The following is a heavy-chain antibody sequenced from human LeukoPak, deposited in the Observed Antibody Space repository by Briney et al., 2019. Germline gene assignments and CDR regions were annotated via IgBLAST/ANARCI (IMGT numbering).Heavy chain of an antibody. CDR1: GGSISSYY. CDR3: ARRTLGIEVAASDY. V-gene: IGHV4-59*01. CDR2: IYCSGST. D-gene: IGHD7-27*01. J-gene: IGHJ4*02. Sequence: SETLSLTFTVSGGSISSYYWSWIRQPPRKGLEWIWYIYCSGSTNYNPSLKSRVTISVDTPKNQFSLKLTSMTAADTAVYFCARRTLGIEVAASDYWGQGTLVTVSS.